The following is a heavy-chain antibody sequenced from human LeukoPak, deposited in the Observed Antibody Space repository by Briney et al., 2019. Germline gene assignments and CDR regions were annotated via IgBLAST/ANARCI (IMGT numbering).Heavy chain of an antibody. J-gene: IGHJ3*02. CDR3: AREHMSDAFDI. V-gene: IGHV4-59*12. Sequence: PSETLSLTCTVSGGSISSDYWSWIRQPPGKRLQWIGYIYYTGSTNYDASLKSRVTISVDTSKNQFSLKLSSVTAADTAVYYCAREHMSDAFDIWGQGTMVTVSS. CDR2: IYYTGST. D-gene: IGHD2-21*01. CDR1: GGSISSDY.